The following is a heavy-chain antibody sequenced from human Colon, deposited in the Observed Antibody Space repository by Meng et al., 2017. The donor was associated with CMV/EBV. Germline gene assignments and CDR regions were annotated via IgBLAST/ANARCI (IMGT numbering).Heavy chain of an antibody. J-gene: IGHJ6*02. Sequence: GESLKISCAASGFTFADYSMYWVRQPPGQGLEWVSSISWNSGSFGYADSVKGRFTISRDNANNSLYLQMNSLRIEDTALYYCVKDIGVTSTEDYYYFPGMDVWGQGTTVTVSS. CDR1: GFTFADYS. CDR2: ISWNSGSF. V-gene: IGHV3-9*01. D-gene: IGHD2-21*02. CDR3: VKDIGVTSTEDYYYFPGMDV.